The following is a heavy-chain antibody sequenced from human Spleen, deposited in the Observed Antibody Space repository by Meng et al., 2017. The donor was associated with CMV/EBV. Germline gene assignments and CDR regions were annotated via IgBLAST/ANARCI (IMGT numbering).Heavy chain of an antibody. J-gene: IGHJ4*02. V-gene: IGHV4-38-2*02. CDR3: ARDYAYVWGTLGY. D-gene: IGHD3-16*01. CDR2: IHHSGST. CDR1: GYSISSGYY. Sequence: SETLSLTCTVSGYSISSGYYWGWIRQPPGKGPEWIGSIHHSGSTYYNPSLKSRVTTSMDTSKNQFFLKLTSVTAEDTAVYFCARDYAYVWGTLGYWGQGTLVTVSS.